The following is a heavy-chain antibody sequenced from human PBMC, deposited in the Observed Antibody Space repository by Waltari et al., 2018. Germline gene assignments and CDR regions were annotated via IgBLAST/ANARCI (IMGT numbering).Heavy chain of an antibody. Sequence: EVQLVQSGAEVKKPGESLKISCKGSGYSFTSYWIGWVRQMPGKGLEWMGSIAPGDSDTRYSPSFQGQVTISADKSISTAYLQWSSLKASDTAMYYCARVYYYGSGSYYNDYYYMDVWGKGTTVTVSS. CDR2: IAPGDSDT. J-gene: IGHJ6*03. CDR1: GYSFTSYW. CDR3: ARVYYYGSGSYYNDYYYMDV. D-gene: IGHD3-10*01. V-gene: IGHV5-51*01.